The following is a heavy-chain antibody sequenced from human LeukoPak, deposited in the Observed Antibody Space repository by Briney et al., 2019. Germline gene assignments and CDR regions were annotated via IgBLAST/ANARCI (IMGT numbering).Heavy chain of an antibody. D-gene: IGHD5-18*01. J-gene: IGHJ4*02. CDR3: ARGTKRGYRVYYFDY. CDR1: GGSISSYY. CDR2: IHYSGST. V-gene: IGHV4-59*12. Sequence: SETLSLTCTVSGGSISSYYWSWIRQPPGQGPEWIGYIHYSGSTNYNPSLKSRVTISVDTSKNQFSLKLSSVTAADTAVYYCARGTKRGYRVYYFDYWSQGTLVTVSS.